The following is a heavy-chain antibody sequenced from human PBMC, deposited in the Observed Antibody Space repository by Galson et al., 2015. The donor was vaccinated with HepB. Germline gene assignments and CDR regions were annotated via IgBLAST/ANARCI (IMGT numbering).Heavy chain of an antibody. CDR3: AKDYLPYYDRWGSYSDLYYFDY. Sequence: SLRLSCAASGFTFNYHAMNWVRQAPGKGLEWVASISGSGGSTYYADSVKGRFTVSRDNSLDTVDLQMDSLRVDDTAVYHCAKDYLPYYDRWGSYSDLYYFDYWGQGTLVTVSS. V-gene: IGHV3-23*01. J-gene: IGHJ4*02. CDR1: GFTFNYHA. CDR2: ISGSGGST. D-gene: IGHD3-22*01.